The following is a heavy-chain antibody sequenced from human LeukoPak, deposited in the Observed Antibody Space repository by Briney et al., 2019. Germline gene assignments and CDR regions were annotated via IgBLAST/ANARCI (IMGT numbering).Heavy chain of an antibody. D-gene: IGHD1-1*01. CDR2: ISGSGVST. J-gene: IGHJ4*02. CDR3: AKRSDNWNDYYFDY. V-gene: IGHV3-23*01. CDR1: GFTFSSYA. Sequence: GGSLRLSCAASGFTFSSYAMSWVRRAQRKGLEWASPISGSGVSTYYADSVKGRFTISRDNSKNTLYLQMNSLRAEDTAVYYCAKRSDNWNDYYFDYWGQGTLVTVSS.